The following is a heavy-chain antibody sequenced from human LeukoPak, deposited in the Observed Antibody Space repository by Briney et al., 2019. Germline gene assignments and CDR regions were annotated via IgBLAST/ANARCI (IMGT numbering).Heavy chain of an antibody. D-gene: IGHD1-14*01. J-gene: IGHJ4*02. CDR2: IYTSGST. Sequence: SETLSLTCTVSGGSISSYYWSWIRQPPGKGLEWIGYIYTSGSTNYNPSLKSRVTISVDTSKNQFSLKLSSVTAADTAVDYCGSRTHVGGADYWGQGTLVTVSS. CDR1: GGSISSYY. CDR3: GSRTHVGGADY. V-gene: IGHV4-4*09.